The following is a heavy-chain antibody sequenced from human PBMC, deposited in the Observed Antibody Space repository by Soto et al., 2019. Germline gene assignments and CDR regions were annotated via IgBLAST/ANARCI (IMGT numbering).Heavy chain of an antibody. V-gene: IGHV4-31*03. CDR3: ARDILLWFGALTPRAHEAFDI. D-gene: IGHD3-10*01. Sequence: QVQLQESGPGLVKPSQTLSLTCTVSGGSISSGGYFWSWIRQHPGKGLEWIGDINYSGSTYSNPSLKSRVTISVDTSKNHFSLKLSSVTAADTAVYDSARDILLWFGALTPRAHEAFDIWGQGTMVTVSS. J-gene: IGHJ3*02. CDR1: GGSISSGGYF. CDR2: INYSGST.